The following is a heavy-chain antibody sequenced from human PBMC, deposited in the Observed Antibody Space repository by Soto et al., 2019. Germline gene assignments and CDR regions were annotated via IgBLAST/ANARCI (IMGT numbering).Heavy chain of an antibody. Sequence: PXGSLRLTCATSGFIFNNYSMHWVRQAPGKGLEWVAVVWHDGKYKDYADSVRGRFTISRDKSNNTVFLQMDSLRAEDTAVYYCARDKAAAAKGVHFDDWGQGSLVTVSS. J-gene: IGHJ4*02. CDR1: GFIFNNYS. CDR2: VWHDGKYK. D-gene: IGHD6-13*01. CDR3: ARDKAAAAKGVHFDD. V-gene: IGHV3-33*01.